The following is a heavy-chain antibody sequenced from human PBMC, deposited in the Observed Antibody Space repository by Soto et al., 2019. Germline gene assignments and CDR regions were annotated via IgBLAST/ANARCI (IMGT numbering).Heavy chain of an antibody. CDR3: ARRGGTKYCSVWYNWFDP. CDR2: IYYSGTT. Sequence: QLQLQESGPGLVKPSETLSLTCTVSGGSISSSNYYWGWMRQPPGKGLECIGRIYYSGTTYYNQSLKRRVTISVSTSKTKFSLKLSSVTAADTAVYYCARRGGTKYCSVWYNWFDPWGQGPLITVSS. V-gene: IGHV4-39*01. CDR1: GGSISSSNYY. D-gene: IGHD6-19*01. J-gene: IGHJ5*02.